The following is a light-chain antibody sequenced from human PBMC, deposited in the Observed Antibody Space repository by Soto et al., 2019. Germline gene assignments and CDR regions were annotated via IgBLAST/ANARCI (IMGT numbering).Light chain of an antibody. CDR1: LSISNY. CDR3: QQSYSTPWT. CDR2: VAS. V-gene: IGKV1-39*01. J-gene: IGKJ1*01. Sequence: DIQMTQSPSSLSASVGDRVTITCRASLSISNYLHWYQQKPGQAPKLLISVASSLQSGVPSRFSGGGSGTDFTLTISGLQLEDFANYYCQQSYSTPWTFGQGTKVDSK.